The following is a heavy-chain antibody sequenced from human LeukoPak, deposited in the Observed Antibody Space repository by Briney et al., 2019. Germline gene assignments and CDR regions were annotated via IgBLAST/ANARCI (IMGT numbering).Heavy chain of an antibody. CDR2: INPNSGGT. J-gene: IGHJ4*02. V-gene: IGHV1-2*02. CDR3: ARGLDYGGNHMGY. CDR1: GYTFTGCY. Sequence: GASVKVSCKASGYTFTGCYMHWVRQAPGQGLEWMGWINPNSGGTNYAQKFQGRVTMTRDTSISTAYMELSRLRSDDTAVYYCARGLDYGGNHMGYWGQGTLVTVSS. D-gene: IGHD4-23*01.